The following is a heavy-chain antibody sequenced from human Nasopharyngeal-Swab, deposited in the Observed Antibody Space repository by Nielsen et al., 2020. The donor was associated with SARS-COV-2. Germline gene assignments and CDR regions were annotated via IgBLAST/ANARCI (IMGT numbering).Heavy chain of an antibody. J-gene: IGHJ4*02. CDR1: GFTFSSYC. V-gene: IGHV3-7*03. Sequence: GGSLRLSCAASGFTFSSYCMSWVRQAPGKGLERVSNIKEDGSEKYYVDSVKGRFTISRDNAKNSLSLQMSSLIVEDTAVYYCATARAYNYGPSFDYWGQGTLVTVSS. CDR2: IKEDGSEK. CDR3: ATARAYNYGPSFDY. D-gene: IGHD5-18*01.